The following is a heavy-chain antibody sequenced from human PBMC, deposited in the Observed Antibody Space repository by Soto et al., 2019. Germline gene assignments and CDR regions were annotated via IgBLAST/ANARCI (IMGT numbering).Heavy chain of an antibody. Sequence: QVHLVQSGAELKKPGSSVRVSCKASGDTFNFYTINWVRQAPGLGLEWMGRTNPILSMSNSALKFQGRLSISPDKSTSTAYMDLMSLRSDDTAVYYCATSYGSGSQAFDYWGQGALVTVSS. CDR1: GDTFNFYT. CDR2: TNPILSMS. D-gene: IGHD3-10*01. J-gene: IGHJ4*02. V-gene: IGHV1-69*02. CDR3: ATSYGSGSQAFDY.